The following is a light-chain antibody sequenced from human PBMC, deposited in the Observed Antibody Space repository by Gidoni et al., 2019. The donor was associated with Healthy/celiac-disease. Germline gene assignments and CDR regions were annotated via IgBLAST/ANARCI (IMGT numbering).Light chain of an antibody. CDR3: QQYNNWPPLT. CDR2: GAS. J-gene: IGKJ4*01. CDR1: QSVSSN. V-gene: IGKV3-15*01. Sequence: EIVMTQSPATLSVSPGERATLSCRASQSVSSNLAWYQQKPGQDPRLLIYGASTRATGIPARFSGSGSGTEFTLTISSLQSEDFAVYYCQQYNNWPPLTFXGXTKVXIK.